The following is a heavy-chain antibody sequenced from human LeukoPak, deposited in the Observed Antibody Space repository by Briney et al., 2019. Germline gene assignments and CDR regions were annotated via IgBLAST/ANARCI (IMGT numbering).Heavy chain of an antibody. J-gene: IGHJ4*02. D-gene: IGHD2-2*01. CDR3: AREDIVVVPAAMNGFDFDY. CDR1: GFTFSSYW. Sequence: GSLRLSCAASGFTFSSYWMSWVRQAPGKGLEWVANIKQDGSEKYYVDSVKGRFTISRDNAKNSLYLQMNSLRAEDTAVYYCAREDIVVVPAAMNGFDFDYWGQGTLVTVSS. CDR2: IKQDGSEK. V-gene: IGHV3-7*01.